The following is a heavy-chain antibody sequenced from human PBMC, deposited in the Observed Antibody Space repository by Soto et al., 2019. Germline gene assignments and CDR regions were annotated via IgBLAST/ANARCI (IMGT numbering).Heavy chain of an antibody. Sequence: SETLSLTCPVSGGSISSGDYYWSWIRQPPEKGLEWIGYIYYSGSTYYNPSLKSRVTITVDTSKNQFSLKLSSVTAADTAVYYCARGYRGDGNNPYYFDYWGQGALVTVSS. J-gene: IGHJ4*02. CDR3: ARGYRGDGNNPYYFDY. D-gene: IGHD1-20*01. CDR2: IYYSGST. CDR1: GGSISSGDYY. V-gene: IGHV4-30-4*01.